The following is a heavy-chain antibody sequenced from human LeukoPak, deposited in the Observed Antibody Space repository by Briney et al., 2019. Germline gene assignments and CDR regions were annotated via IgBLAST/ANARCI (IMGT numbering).Heavy chain of an antibody. V-gene: IGHV1-18*01. CDR1: GYTFTSYG. CDR3: ASTTREYYYYGMDV. CDR2: IRAYNGNT. Sequence: ASVTVSCTASGYTFTSYGISWVRQAPGQGLEWMGWIRAYNGNTNYAQKLQGRVTMTTDTSTSTAYMELRSLRSDDTAVYYCASTTREYYYYGMDVWGQGTPVTVSS. D-gene: IGHD4-11*01. J-gene: IGHJ6*02.